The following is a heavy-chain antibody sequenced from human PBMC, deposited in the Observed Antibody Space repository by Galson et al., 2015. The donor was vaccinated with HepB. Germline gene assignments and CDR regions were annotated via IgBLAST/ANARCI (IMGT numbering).Heavy chain of an antibody. CDR1: GGSISSYY. CDR3: ARAGRWGYDFWSGNYNWFDP. J-gene: IGHJ5*02. CDR2: IYYSGST. D-gene: IGHD3-3*01. V-gene: IGHV4-59*01. Sequence: LTCTVSGGSISSYYWSWIRQPPGKGLEWIGYIYYSGSTNYNPSLKSRVTISVDTSKNQFSLKLSSVTAADTAVYYCARAGRWGYDFWSGNYNWFDPWGQGTLVTVSS.